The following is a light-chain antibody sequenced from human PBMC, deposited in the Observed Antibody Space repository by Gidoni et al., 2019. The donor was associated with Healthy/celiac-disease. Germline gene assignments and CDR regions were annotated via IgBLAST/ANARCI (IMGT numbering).Light chain of an antibody. V-gene: IGKV1-33*01. CDR2: DAS. Sequence: DIQMTQSPSSLSASVGDRVTITCQASQDISNYLNWYQQKPGKAPKLLIYDASNLETRVPSGFSGSGSGTDFTFTISSLQPEDIATYYCQQYDNLPRTFGQGTKVEIK. J-gene: IGKJ1*01. CDR3: QQYDNLPRT. CDR1: QDISNY.